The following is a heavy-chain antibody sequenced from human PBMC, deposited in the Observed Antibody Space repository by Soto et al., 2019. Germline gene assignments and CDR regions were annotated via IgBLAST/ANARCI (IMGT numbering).Heavy chain of an antibody. CDR3: AREDGGGPFDY. CDR1: GFIFSAYF. Sequence: LGSGGGPVQPGGSLRLSCEASGFIFSAYFMTWVRQAPGKGLEWVSGISGPGSDTDYADSVKGRFTISRDNSKNTLFLQMSSLRVEDPAVYYCAREDGGGPFDYWSQGTLVTVSS. J-gene: IGHJ4*02. V-gene: IGHV3-23*01. CDR2: ISGPGSDT. D-gene: IGHD3-10*01.